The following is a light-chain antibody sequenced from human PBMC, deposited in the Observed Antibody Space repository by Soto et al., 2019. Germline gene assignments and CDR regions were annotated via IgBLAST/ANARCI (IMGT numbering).Light chain of an antibody. CDR3: QQTYSTPLT. CDR1: QSISSY. CDR2: AAS. Sequence: DIQMTQSPSSLSASVGDRVTITCRASQSISSYLNWYQQKPGKAPKLLIYAASSLQSGVPSRFSGSGSGTDFTLTINILQPEDFATYYCQQTYSTPLTFGGGTKVHIK. J-gene: IGKJ4*01. V-gene: IGKV1-39*01.